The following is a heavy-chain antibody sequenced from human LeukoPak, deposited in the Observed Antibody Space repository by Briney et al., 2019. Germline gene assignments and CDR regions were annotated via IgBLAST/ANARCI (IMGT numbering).Heavy chain of an antibody. CDR1: GGSISSSSYY. V-gene: IGHV4-39*01. CDR2: IYYSGST. J-gene: IGHJ4*02. Sequence: SETLSLTCTVSGGSISSSSYYWGWIRQPPGKGLEGIGSIYYSGSTYYNPSLKSRVTISVDTSKNQFSLKLSSVTAADTAVYYCARHSDGAAGSYYFDYWGQGTLVTVSS. CDR3: ARHSDGAAGSYYFDY. D-gene: IGHD6-13*01.